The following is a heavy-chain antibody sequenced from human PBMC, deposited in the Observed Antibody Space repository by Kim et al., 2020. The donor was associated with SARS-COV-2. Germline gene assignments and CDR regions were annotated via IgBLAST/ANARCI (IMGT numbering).Heavy chain of an antibody. J-gene: IGHJ4*02. CDR3: ARDRGPLLWFGELFDY. CDR2: ISSSGSTI. Sequence: GGSLRLSCAASGFTFSDYYMSWIRQAPGKGLEWVSYISSSGSTIYYADSVKGRFTISRDNAKNSLYLQMNSLRAEDTAVYYCARDRGPLLWFGELFDYWGQGTLVTVSS. D-gene: IGHD3-10*01. V-gene: IGHV3-11*04. CDR1: GFTFSDYY.